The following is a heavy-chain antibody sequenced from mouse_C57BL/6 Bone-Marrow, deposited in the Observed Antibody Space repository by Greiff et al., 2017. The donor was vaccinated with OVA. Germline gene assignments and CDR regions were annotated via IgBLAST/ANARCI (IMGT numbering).Heavy chain of an antibody. CDR1: GYTFTSYG. D-gene: IGHD4-1*01. CDR2: IYPRSGNT. J-gene: IGHJ3*01. V-gene: IGHV1-81*01. Sequence: VKVVESGAELARPGASVKLSCKASGYTFTSYGISWVKQRTGQGLEWIGEIYPRSGNTYYNEKFKGKATLTADKSSSTAYMELRSLTSEDSAVYFCARSNWGFSAWFAYWGQGTLVTVSA. CDR3: ARSNWGFSAWFAY.